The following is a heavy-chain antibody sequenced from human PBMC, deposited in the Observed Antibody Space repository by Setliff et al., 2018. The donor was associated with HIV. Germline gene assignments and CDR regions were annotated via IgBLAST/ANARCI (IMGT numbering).Heavy chain of an antibody. CDR1: GYSLSTYA. CDR3: TRSVLQFFGVVVDFDF. V-gene: IGHV1-18*01. J-gene: IGHJ4*02. D-gene: IGHD3-3*01. Sequence: ASVKVSCKASGYSLSTYAISWVRQAPGQGLEWMGWIDSNNGNRNFAQKFRGRVTMTTDISTNAAYMEVRSLSFDDTAVYYCTRSVLQFFGVVVDFDFWGQGTLVTVSS. CDR2: IDSNNGNR.